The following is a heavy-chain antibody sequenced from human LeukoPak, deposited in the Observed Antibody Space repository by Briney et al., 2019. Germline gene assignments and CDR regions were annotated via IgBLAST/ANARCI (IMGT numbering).Heavy chain of an antibody. D-gene: IGHD3-3*01. CDR1: GGSISGYY. CDR3: ARGGYDFWSGYYMGLDY. V-gene: IGHV4-59*01. J-gene: IGHJ4*02. CDR2: ISYSGST. Sequence: SETLSLTCTVSGGSISGYYWSWIRQPPGKELEWVGYISYSGSTNYNPSLKSRVTISVDTSKNQFSLKLSSVTAADTAVYYCARGGYDFWSGYYMGLDYWGQGTLVTVSS.